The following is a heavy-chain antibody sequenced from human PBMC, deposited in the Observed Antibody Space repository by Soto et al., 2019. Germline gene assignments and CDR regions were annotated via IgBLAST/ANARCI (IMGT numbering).Heavy chain of an antibody. Sequence: SETLSLTCAVYGGSFSGYYWSWIRQPPGKGLEWIGYSHSSGYSHYNPSLKSRVTISVDTSNNQISLKVTSVTAADTAMYYCAGSYGNSWYAYWGQGSLVTVSS. CDR3: AGSYGNSWYAY. CDR2: SHSSGYS. CDR1: GGSFSGYY. J-gene: IGHJ4*02. V-gene: IGHV4-59*01. D-gene: IGHD6-13*01.